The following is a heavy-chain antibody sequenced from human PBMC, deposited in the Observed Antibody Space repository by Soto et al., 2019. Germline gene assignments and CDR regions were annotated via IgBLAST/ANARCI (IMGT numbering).Heavy chain of an antibody. V-gene: IGHV3-23*01. CDR3: AKASIYDSSGYYSYYFDY. CDR2: ISGSGGST. CDR1: GFTFSSYA. J-gene: IGHJ4*02. D-gene: IGHD3-22*01. Sequence: EVQLLESGGGLVQPGGSLRLSCAASGFTFSSYAMSWVRQAPGKGLEWVSAISGSGGSTYYADSVKGRFTISRDNSKKKLYLQMNSLRAEDTAVYYCAKASIYDSSGYYSYYFDYWGQGTLVTVSS.